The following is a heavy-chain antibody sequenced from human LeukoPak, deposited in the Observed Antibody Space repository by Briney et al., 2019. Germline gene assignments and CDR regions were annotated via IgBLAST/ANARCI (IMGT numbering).Heavy chain of an antibody. J-gene: IGHJ4*02. V-gene: IGHV1-18*01. D-gene: IGHD2-21*01. CDR2: ISAYNGNT. CDR1: GYTFTSYG. Sequence: ASVEVSCKASGYTFTSYGISWVRQAPGQGLEWMGWISAYNGNTNYAQKLQGRVTMTTDTSTSTAYMELRSLRSDDTAVYYCARGSLGGSLAYCGGDCLFEFDYWGQGTLVTVSS. CDR3: ARGSLGGSLAYCGGDCLFEFDY.